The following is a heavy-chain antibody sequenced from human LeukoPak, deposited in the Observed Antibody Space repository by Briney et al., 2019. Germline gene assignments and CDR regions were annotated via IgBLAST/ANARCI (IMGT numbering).Heavy chain of an antibody. V-gene: IGHV3-30*03. Sequence: GGSLRLSCAASGFTFSSYGMHWVRQAPGKGLEWVAVISYDGSNKYYADSVKGRFTISRDNSKNTLYLQMNSLRAEDTAVYYCASLAAYCGGDCYSWDFDYWGQGTLVTVSS. D-gene: IGHD2-21*02. CDR3: ASLAAYCGGDCYSWDFDY. J-gene: IGHJ4*02. CDR2: ISYDGSNK. CDR1: GFTFSSYG.